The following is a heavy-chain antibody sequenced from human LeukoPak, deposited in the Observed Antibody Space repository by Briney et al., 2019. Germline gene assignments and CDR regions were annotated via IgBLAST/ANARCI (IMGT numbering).Heavy chain of an antibody. CDR3: AEPPFTSGNYVFDF. D-gene: IGHD3-10*01. CDR1: GFTSSTYE. J-gene: IGHJ3*01. Sequence: PGGSLRLSCAASGFTSSTYEINWVRQAPGKGLEWVSYISGSGLTIYYADSVKGRFTISRDNAKNSVYLQMNSLRGEDTAVYYCAEPPFTSGNYVFDFWGQGTMVTVSS. CDR2: ISGSGLTI. V-gene: IGHV3-48*03.